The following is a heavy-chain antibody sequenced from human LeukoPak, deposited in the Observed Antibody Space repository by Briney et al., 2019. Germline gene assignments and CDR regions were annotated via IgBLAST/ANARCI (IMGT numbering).Heavy chain of an antibody. J-gene: IGHJ4*02. Sequence: GASVKVSCKASGYTFTSYDINWVRQATGQGLEWMGWISAYNGNTNYAQKLQGRVTMTTDTSTSTAYMELRSLRSDDTAVYYCARDPGYSSGWYPSHFDYWGQGTLVTVSS. CDR1: GYTFTSYD. CDR2: ISAYNGNT. CDR3: ARDPGYSSGWYPSHFDY. V-gene: IGHV1-18*01. D-gene: IGHD6-19*01.